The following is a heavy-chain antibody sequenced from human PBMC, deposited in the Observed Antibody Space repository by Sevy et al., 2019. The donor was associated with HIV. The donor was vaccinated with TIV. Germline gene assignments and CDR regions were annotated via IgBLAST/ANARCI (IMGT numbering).Heavy chain of an antibody. CDR1: GGSISSSSYY. CDR2: IYYSGST. Sequence: SETLSLTCTVSGGSISSSSYYWGWIRQPPGKGLEWIGSIYYSGSTYYNPSLKSRVTISVDTSKNQFSLKLSSVTAADTAVYYCARLSGVEYDYYYMDVWGKGTTVTVSS. D-gene: IGHD3-3*01. CDR3: ARLSGVEYDYYYMDV. V-gene: IGHV4-39*01. J-gene: IGHJ6*03.